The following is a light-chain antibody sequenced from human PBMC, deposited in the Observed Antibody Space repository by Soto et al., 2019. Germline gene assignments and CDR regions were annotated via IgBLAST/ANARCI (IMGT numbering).Light chain of an antibody. CDR3: QQYNSYRWT. V-gene: IGKV1-5*03. Sequence: DIQMTQSPSTLSASVGDRVTITCRASQSISTYLAWYQQKPGKAPKLLIYKASSLESGVPSRFSGSGSGTEFNLTISSLQPDDFATYYCQQYNSYRWTFGLGTKVE. CDR2: KAS. J-gene: IGKJ1*01. CDR1: QSISTY.